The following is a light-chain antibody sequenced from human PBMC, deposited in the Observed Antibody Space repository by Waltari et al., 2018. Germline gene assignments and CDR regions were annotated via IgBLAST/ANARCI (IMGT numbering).Light chain of an antibody. CDR1: SSNIGPTQ. CDR2: RNN. Sequence: QSVLAQPPSASGTPGQRVTISCSGSSSNIGPTQVYWYQQLPGTAPKLLIYRNNQRPSGVPDRFSGSKSGTSASLAISGLRSEDEADYYCAAWDDSLSGPVFGGGTKLTVL. V-gene: IGLV1-47*01. J-gene: IGLJ2*01. CDR3: AAWDDSLSGPV.